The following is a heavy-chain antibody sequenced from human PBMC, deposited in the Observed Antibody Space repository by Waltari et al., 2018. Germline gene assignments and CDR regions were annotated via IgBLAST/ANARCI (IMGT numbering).Heavy chain of an antibody. CDR1: GFTFSSYS. CDR2: ISSSSSYI. J-gene: IGHJ3*02. V-gene: IGHV3-21*01. CDR3: ARGGYSGYVPDAFDI. Sequence: EVQLVESGGGLVKPGGSLRLSCAASGFTFSSYSMNWVRKAPGKGLEWVSSISSSSSYIYYADSVKGRFTISRDNAKNSLYLQMNSLRAEDTAVYYCARGGYSGYVPDAFDIWGQGTMVTVSS. D-gene: IGHD5-12*01.